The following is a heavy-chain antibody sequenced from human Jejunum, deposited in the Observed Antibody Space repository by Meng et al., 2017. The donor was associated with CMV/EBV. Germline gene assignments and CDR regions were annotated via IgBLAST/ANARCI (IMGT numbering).Heavy chain of an antibody. CDR1: GFIYSNEA. CDR2: LNGADS. CDR3: ARIRSSPGGGD. V-gene: IGHV3-23*01. D-gene: IGHD2-15*01. Sequence: SCAASGFIYSNEAMNWLRQAPGKGLEWVASLNGADSHYAESVKGRFTISRDNSKNTLYLQLSSLRVEDTAVYYCARIRSSPGGGDWGQGTQGTVSS. J-gene: IGHJ4*02.